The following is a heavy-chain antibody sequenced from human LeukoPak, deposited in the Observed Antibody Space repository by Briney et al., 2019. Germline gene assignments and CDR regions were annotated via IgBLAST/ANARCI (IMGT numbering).Heavy chain of an antibody. Sequence: GASVKVSCKASGGTFSSYAISWVRQAPGQGLEWMGRIIPILGIANYAQKFQGRVTITADKSTSTAYMELSSLRSEGTAVYYCARDGAWYYDSRSWFDPWGQGTLVTVSS. J-gene: IGHJ5*02. CDR2: IIPILGIA. CDR1: GGTFSSYA. D-gene: IGHD3-22*01. CDR3: ARDGAWYYDSRSWFDP. V-gene: IGHV1-69*04.